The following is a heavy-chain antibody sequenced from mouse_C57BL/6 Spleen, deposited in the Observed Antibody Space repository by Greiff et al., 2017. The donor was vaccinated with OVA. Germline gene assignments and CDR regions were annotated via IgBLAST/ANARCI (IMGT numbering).Heavy chain of an antibody. CDR1: GFSLTSYG. CDR3: AKKRGNYYGSEDYAMDY. J-gene: IGHJ4*01. D-gene: IGHD1-1*01. CDR2: IWRGGST. Sequence: VQLQQSGPGLVQPSQSLSITCTVSGFSLTSYGVHWVRQSPGKGLEWLGVIWRGGSTDYNAAFMSRLSITKDNSKSQVFFKMNSLQADDTAIYYCAKKRGNYYGSEDYAMDYWGQGTSVTVSS. V-gene: IGHV2-5*01.